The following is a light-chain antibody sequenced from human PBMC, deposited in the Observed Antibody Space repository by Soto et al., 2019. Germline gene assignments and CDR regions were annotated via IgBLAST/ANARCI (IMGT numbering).Light chain of an antibody. J-gene: IGLJ1*01. CDR1: SSDVGGYNY. V-gene: IGLV2-14*01. CDR3: SSYTISSTP. Sequence: QSVLTQPASVSGSPGQSITISCTGTSSDVGGYNYVSWYQQHPGKAPKLMIYDVSNRPSGVSNRFSGSKSGNTASLTISGLQAVDEADYSCSSYTISSTPFGTGTNVTVL. CDR2: DVS.